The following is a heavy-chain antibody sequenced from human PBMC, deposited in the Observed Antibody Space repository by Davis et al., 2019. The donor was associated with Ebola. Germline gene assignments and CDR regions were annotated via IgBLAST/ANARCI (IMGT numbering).Heavy chain of an antibody. V-gene: IGHV3-53*01. CDR3: ARSGLSFGVVKYHYGMDV. J-gene: IGHJ6*04. Sequence: GGSLRLSCAASGFMVRSNYMNWVRQAPGQGLEWVSIFYNGGATYYSDSVKGRFTTSRDNAKNSLYLQMNSLRAEDTAVYYCARSGLSFGVVKYHYGMDVWGKGTTVTVSS. CDR1: GFMVRSNY. CDR2: FYNGGAT. D-gene: IGHD3-3*01.